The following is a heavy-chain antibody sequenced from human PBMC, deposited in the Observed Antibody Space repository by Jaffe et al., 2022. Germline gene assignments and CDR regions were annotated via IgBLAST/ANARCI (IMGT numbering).Heavy chain of an antibody. CDR2: INPNSGGT. J-gene: IGHJ4*02. CDR1: GYTFTGYY. D-gene: IGHD3-22*01. V-gene: IGHV1-2*02. Sequence: QVQLVQSGAEVKKPGASVKVSCKASGYTFTGYYMHWVRQAPGQGLEWMGWINPNSGGTNYAQKFQGRVTMTRDTSISTAYMELSRLRSDDTAVYYCARDRLHYYYDSSGGFDYWGQGTLVTVSS. CDR3: ARDRLHYYYDSSGGFDY.